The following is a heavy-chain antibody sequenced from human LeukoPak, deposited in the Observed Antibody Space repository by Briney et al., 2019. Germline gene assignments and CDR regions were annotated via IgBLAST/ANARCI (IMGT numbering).Heavy chain of an antibody. J-gene: IGHJ4*02. CDR2: IYPGDSDT. CDR3: ARLPTVTTPLDY. CDR1: GYSFTTYW. Sequence: GESLKISCKGSGYSFTTYWFGWVRQMPGKGLEWMGIIYPGDSDTRYSPSFQGQVSISTDKSISTACLQWSSLKASDTAMYYCARLPTVTTPLDYWGQGTLVTVSS. V-gene: IGHV5-51*01. D-gene: IGHD4-11*01.